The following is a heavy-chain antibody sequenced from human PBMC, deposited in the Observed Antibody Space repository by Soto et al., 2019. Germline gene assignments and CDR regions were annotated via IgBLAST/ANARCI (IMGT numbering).Heavy chain of an antibody. D-gene: IGHD4-4*01. V-gene: IGHV1-8*01. CDR3: AILSLTVTTWANWFDP. J-gene: IGHJ5*02. Sequence: ASVQVSCKASGYTFTSYDINWVRQATGQGLEWMGWMNPNSGNTGYAQKFQGRVTMTRNTSISKAYMELSSLTSEDTAVYYCAILSLTVTTWANWFDPWGQGTLVTVSS. CDR1: GYTFTSYD. CDR2: MNPNSGNT.